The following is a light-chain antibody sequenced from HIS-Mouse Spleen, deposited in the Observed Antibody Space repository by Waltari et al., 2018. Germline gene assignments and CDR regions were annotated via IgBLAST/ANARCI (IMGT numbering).Light chain of an antibody. Sequence: QSALTQPASVSGSPGQSTTISCTGTRSDVGSYNLVSWYQQHPGKAPKLMIYEGSKRPSGVSNRFSGSKSCNTASLTISGLQAEDEADYYCCSYAGSSTWVFGGGTKLTVL. J-gene: IGLJ3*02. CDR1: RSDVGSYNL. CDR3: CSYAGSSTWV. V-gene: IGLV2-23*01. CDR2: EGS.